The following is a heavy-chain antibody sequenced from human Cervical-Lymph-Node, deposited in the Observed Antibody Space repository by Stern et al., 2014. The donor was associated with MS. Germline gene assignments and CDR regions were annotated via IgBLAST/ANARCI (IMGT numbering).Heavy chain of an antibody. J-gene: IGHJ4*02. CDR2: IGWDDDK. Sequence: QVTLRESGPALVKPTQTLTLTCTLSGFSLSSSGMCVSWIRQPPGKALEWLGLIGWDDDKFYSTSLKPRLSISKDTSKNQVVLTMADMDPEDTATYYCTRLNYYDSSAYGTFDYWGQGTLVTVSS. CDR1: GFSLSSSGMC. CDR3: TRLNYYDSSAYGTFDY. D-gene: IGHD3-22*01. V-gene: IGHV2-70*01.